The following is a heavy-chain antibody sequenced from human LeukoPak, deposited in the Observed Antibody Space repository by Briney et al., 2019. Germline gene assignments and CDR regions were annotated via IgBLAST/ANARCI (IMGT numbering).Heavy chain of an antibody. CDR3: AKKGYYDGSGYYMYYFDH. J-gene: IGHJ4*02. V-gene: IGHV3-23*01. CDR1: GFTFCIYA. D-gene: IGHD3-22*01. Sequence: PGGSLRLSCAASGFTFCIYAMSWVREAPGKGVEWVSAISGSGGTAYYADSVKGRFTISRDNSKNTLYLQMNSLRAEDTAVYYCAKKGYYDGSGYYMYYFDHWGQGTLVTVSS. CDR2: ISGSGGTA.